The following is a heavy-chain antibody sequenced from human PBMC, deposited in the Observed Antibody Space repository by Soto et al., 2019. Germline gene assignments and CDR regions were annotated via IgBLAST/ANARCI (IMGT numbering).Heavy chain of an antibody. D-gene: IGHD2-2*01. Sequence: SETLSLTCTVSGGSISSSDFYWGWLRQTPGKGLEVIGSIYYSGSTYYNPSLKSRVTISVDTSKNQFSLKLSSVTAADTAVYYCAREYRFYCSSTSCYVGSFDYWGQGTLVTVSS. CDR2: IYYSGST. J-gene: IGHJ4*02. V-gene: IGHV4-39*07. CDR1: GGSISSSDFY. CDR3: AREYRFYCSSTSCYVGSFDY.